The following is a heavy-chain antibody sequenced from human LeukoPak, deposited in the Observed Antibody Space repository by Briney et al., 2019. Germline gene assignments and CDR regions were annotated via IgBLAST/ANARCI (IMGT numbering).Heavy chain of an antibody. J-gene: IGHJ4*02. CDR1: GFTFGDYA. V-gene: IGHV3-49*04. Sequence: GGSLRLSCTASGFTFGDYAMTWVRQAPGKGLEWVGFIRSKIYGGTPEYPASVKGRFTISRDDSKGIAYLQMNSLKTEDTAVYYCTRDQTPYYWGQGTLVTVSS. CDR3: TRDQTPYY. CDR2: IRSKIYGGTP.